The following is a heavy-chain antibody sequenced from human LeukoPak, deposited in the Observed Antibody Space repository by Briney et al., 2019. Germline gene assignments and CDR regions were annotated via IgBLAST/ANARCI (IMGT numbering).Heavy chain of an antibody. V-gene: IGHV4-59*01. CDR3: ARTDILTGYSVWAFDI. J-gene: IGHJ3*02. Sequence: SETLSLTCTVSGGSISSYYWSWIRQPPGKGLEWIGYIYYSGSTNYNPSLKSRVTISVDTSKNQFSLKLSSVTAADTAVYYCARTDILTGYSVWAFDIWGQGTMVTVSS. D-gene: IGHD3-9*01. CDR2: IYYSGST. CDR1: GGSISSYY.